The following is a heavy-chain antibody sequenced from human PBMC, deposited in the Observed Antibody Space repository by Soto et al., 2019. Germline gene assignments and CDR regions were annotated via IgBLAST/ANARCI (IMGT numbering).Heavy chain of an antibody. CDR1: GFSLSNARMG. Sequence: QVTLKESGPVLVKPTETLTLTCTVSGFSLSNARMGVSWIRQPPGRALEWLAHIFSNDETAYSTSLKTRLTISKDTSKSQVVLTMGNMDPVDTATYYCARTVARMNLDYWGQGTLVTVSS. D-gene: IGHD2-21*01. V-gene: IGHV2-26*01. CDR2: IFSNDET. CDR3: ARTVARMNLDY. J-gene: IGHJ4*02.